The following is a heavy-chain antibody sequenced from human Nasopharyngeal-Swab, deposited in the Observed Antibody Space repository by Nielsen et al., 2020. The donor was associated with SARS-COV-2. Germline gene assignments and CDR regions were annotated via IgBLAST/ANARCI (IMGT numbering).Heavy chain of an antibody. V-gene: IGHV4-34*01. CDR2: INHSGST. Sequence: RQAPGKGLEWIGEINHSGSTNYNPSLKSRVTISVDTSKNQFSLKLSSVTAADMAVYYCARGLPMVRGVIRTSWFDPWGQGTLVTVSS. D-gene: IGHD3-10*01. J-gene: IGHJ5*02. CDR3: ARGLPMVRGVIRTSWFDP.